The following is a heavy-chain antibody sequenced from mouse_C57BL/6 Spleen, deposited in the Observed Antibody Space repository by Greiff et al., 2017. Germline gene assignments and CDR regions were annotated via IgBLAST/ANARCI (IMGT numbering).Heavy chain of an antibody. CDR2: IYPGSGST. CDR1: GYTFTSYW. Sequence: QVQLQQPGAELVKPGASVKMSCKASGYTFTSYWITWVKQRPGQGLEWIGDIYPGSGSTNYNEKFKSKATLTVDTSASTSYMQLRSLTSEDSAVYYCAREGGRGSFAYWGQGTLVTVSA. J-gene: IGHJ3*01. V-gene: IGHV1-55*01. D-gene: IGHD3-3*01. CDR3: AREGGRGSFAY.